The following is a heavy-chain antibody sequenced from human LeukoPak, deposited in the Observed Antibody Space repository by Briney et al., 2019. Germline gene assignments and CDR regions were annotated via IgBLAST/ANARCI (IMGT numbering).Heavy chain of an antibody. CDR2: ISSSSSYI. CDR3: ARLDTIFGVVTPFWYFDL. CDR1: GFTFSSYS. D-gene: IGHD3-3*01. Sequence: GGSLRLSCAASGFTFSSYSMNWVRQAPGKGLEWVSSISSSSSYIYYADSVKGRFTIPRDNAKNSLYLQMNSLRAEDTAVYYCARLDTIFGVVTPFWYFDLWGRGTLVTVSS. J-gene: IGHJ2*01. V-gene: IGHV3-21*04.